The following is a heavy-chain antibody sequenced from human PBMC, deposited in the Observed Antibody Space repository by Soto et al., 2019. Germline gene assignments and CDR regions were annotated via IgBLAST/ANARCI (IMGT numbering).Heavy chain of an antibody. J-gene: IGHJ5*02. V-gene: IGHV4-59*01. CDR2: IYYSGRT. D-gene: IGHD2-2*02. Sequence: QVQLQESGPGLVKPSETLSLTCTVSGGSISSYYWSWIRQPPGKGLEWIGYIYYSGRTNYNPSLKSRVTISVDTSKNQFSLRLSSVTAADTAVYYCARGYCRSTSCYIWDNWFDPWGQGTLVTVSS. CDR1: GGSISSYY. CDR3: ARGYCRSTSCYIWDNWFDP.